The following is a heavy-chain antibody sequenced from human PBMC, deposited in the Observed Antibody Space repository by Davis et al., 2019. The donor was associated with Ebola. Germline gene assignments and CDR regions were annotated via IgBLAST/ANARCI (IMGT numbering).Heavy chain of an antibody. CDR1: GGSISSGGYY. CDR2: IYYSGST. CDR3: ARHQGSWSFYYVDY. V-gene: IGHV4-31*03. Sequence: LRLSCTVSGGSISSGGYYWSWIRQHPGKGLEWIGYIYYSGSTYYNPSLKSRVTISVDTSKNQFSLKLSSVTAADTAVYHCARHQGSWSFYYVDYWGQGTLVTVSS. D-gene: IGHD3-10*01. J-gene: IGHJ4*02.